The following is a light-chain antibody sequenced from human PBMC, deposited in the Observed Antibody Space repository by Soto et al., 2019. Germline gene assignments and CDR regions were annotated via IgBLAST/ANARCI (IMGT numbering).Light chain of an antibody. CDR2: DAS. J-gene: IGKJ4*01. CDR3: QQYDDLPLT. CDR1: QDISNY. Sequence: DLQMTQSPSSLSASVGARVTITCQASQDISNYLSWYQQKQGKAPKLLIYDASNLETGVPSRFSGGGSGTDGTFTISSLRTEDGETYDCQQYDDLPLTFGGGTKVDI. V-gene: IGKV1-33*01.